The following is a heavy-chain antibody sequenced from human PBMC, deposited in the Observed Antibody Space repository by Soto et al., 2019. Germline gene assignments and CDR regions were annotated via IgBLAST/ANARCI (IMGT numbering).Heavy chain of an antibody. CDR3: AKGRYDYIWGSYRPWGLDY. CDR1: GFTFSSYA. CDR2: ISGSGGST. D-gene: IGHD3-16*02. V-gene: IGHV3-23*01. J-gene: IGHJ4*02. Sequence: EVQLLESGGGLVQPGGSLRLSCAASGFTFSSYAMSWVRQAPGKGLEWVPAISGSGGSTYYADSVKGRFTISRDNSKNTLYLQMNSLRAEDTAVYYCAKGRYDYIWGSYRPWGLDYWGQGTLVTVSS.